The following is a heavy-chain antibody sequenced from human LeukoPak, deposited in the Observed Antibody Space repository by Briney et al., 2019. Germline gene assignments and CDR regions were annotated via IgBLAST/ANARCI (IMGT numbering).Heavy chain of an antibody. D-gene: IGHD2-21*02. CDR3: ATAPGVWCGGGCYWAY. CDR1: GYTLTELS. Sequence: ASVKVSCKVSGYTLTELSMHWVRQAPGKGLEWMGGFDPEDGETIYAQKFQGRVTMTEDTSTDTAYMELSSLRSEDTAVYYCATAPGVWCGGGCYWAYWGQGTLVTVSS. J-gene: IGHJ4*02. V-gene: IGHV1-24*01. CDR2: FDPEDGET.